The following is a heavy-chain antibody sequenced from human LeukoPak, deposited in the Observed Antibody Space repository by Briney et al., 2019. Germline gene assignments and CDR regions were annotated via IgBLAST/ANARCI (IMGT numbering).Heavy chain of an antibody. CDR3: ARFGGDYDMDV. CDR2: IHYSGKA. J-gene: IGHJ6*02. V-gene: IGHV4-59*11. CDR1: GGSISGHY. D-gene: IGHD3-16*01. Sequence: PSETLSLTCTVSGGSISGHYWTWVRQPPGEGLEWIGQIHYSGKADYNPSLRSRITISVDTSKNQMSLKVTSVTAADTAVYYCARFGGDYDMDVWGQGTTVTVS.